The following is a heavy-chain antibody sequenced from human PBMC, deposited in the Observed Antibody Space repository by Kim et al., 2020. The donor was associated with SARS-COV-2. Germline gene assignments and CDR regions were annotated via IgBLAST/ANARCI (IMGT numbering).Heavy chain of an antibody. D-gene: IGHD1-1*01. Sequence: GGSLRLSCVASGFSFRSFGMHWVRQAPGKGLEWVTNIWNDGSKEYYVDSVEGRFTISRDDSNNIVYLQMSSLRAEDTAVYYCTRGMYTGTAGADVFGIWG. CDR3: TRGMYTGTAGADVFGI. CDR1: GFSFRSFG. J-gene: IGHJ2*01. V-gene: IGHV3-33*01. CDR2: IWNDGSKE.